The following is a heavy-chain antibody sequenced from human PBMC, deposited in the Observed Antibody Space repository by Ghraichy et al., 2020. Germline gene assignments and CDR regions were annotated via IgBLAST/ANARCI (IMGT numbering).Heavy chain of an antibody. CDR2: INHSGST. V-gene: IGHV4-34*01. D-gene: IGHD6-13*01. CDR3: ARGGIGYSSSWYRDYFDY. J-gene: IGHJ4*02. Sequence: SETLSLTCAVYGGSFSGYYWSWIRQPPGKGLEWIGEINHSGSTNYNPSLKSRVTISVDTSKNQFSLKLSSVTAADTAVYYCARGGIGYSSSWYRDYFDYWGKGTLVTVSS. CDR1: GGSFSGYY.